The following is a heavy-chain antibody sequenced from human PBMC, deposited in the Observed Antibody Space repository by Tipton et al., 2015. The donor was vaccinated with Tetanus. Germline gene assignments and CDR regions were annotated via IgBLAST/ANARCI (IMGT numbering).Heavy chain of an antibody. CDR3: ASTIESAAANWYFDL. CDR2: IYYSGST. D-gene: IGHD2-2*01. V-gene: IGHV4-39*01. CDR1: GGSISSSSYY. Sequence: TLSLTCTVSGGSISSSSYYWGRIRQPPGKGLEWIGSIYYSGSTYYNPSLKSRVTISVDTSKNQFSLKLSSVTAADTAVYYCASTIESAAANWYFDLWGRGTLVTVSS. J-gene: IGHJ2*01.